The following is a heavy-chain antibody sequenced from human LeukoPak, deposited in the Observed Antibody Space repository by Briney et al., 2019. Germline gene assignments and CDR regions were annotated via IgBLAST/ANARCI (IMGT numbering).Heavy chain of an antibody. D-gene: IGHD3-10*01. J-gene: IGHJ6*02. CDR1: GFTLSSYG. Sequence: GGSLRLSCAASGFTLSSYGMHWVRQAPAKGLQWVAVISYDGSNKYYADSVKGRFTISRNNSKNTLYLQMNRLRAEDTAVYYCAKGADCGSGSIYYYGMDVWGQGTTVTVSS. V-gene: IGHV3-30*18. CDR2: ISYDGSNK. CDR3: AKGADCGSGSIYYYGMDV.